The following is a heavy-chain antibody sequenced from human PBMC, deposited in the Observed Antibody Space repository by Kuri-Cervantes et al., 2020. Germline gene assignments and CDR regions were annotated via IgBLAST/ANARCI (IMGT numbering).Heavy chain of an antibody. Sequence: GSLRLSCTVSGASMSSDHWSWIRQSPGKGLEWIGYISYSGYTNYNPSLKSRLAISIDTSKNRISLKLSSVTAADTAVYYCARHRLTTVYDAFDIWGRRTMVTVSS. J-gene: IGHJ3*02. CDR3: ARHRLTTVYDAFDI. V-gene: IGHV4-59*08. CDR2: ISYSGYT. CDR1: GASMSSDH. D-gene: IGHD4-11*01.